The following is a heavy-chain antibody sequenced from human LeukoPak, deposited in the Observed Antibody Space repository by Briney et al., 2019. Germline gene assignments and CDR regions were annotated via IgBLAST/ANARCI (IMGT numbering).Heavy chain of an antibody. CDR2: ISAYNGNT. V-gene: IGHV1-18*01. CDR3: ARVRGFSRSYPFDY. D-gene: IGHD1-26*01. CDR1: GYTFTSYG. J-gene: IGHJ4*02. Sequence: ASVKVSCKASGYTFTSYGISWVRQAPGQGLEWMGWISAYNGNTNYAQKFQGRVTMTRNTSISTAYMELSSLRSEDTAVYYCARVRGFSRSYPFDYWGQGTLVTVSS.